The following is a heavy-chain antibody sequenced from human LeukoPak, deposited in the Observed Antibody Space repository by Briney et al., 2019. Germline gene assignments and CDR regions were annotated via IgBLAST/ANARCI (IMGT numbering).Heavy chain of an antibody. V-gene: IGHV3-74*01. CDR1: GFTFSGYW. J-gene: IGHJ4*02. CDR2: INSDGSST. Sequence: PGGSLRLSCAASGFTFSGYWMHWVRQAPGKGLVWVSRINSDGSSTNYADSVKGRFTISRDNAKNTLYLQMNSLRAEDTAVYYCARSQTGGTFDYWGQGALVTVSS. CDR3: ARSQTGGTFDY. D-gene: IGHD1-26*01.